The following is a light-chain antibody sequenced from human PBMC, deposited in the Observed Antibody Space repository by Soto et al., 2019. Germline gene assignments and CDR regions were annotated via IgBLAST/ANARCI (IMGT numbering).Light chain of an antibody. J-gene: IGLJ1*01. CDR2: GNG. Sequence: QLALTQPPSVSGAPGQRVTISCTGSSSNIGAGYDVHWYQQLPGTAPKLLIYGNGNRPSGVPDRFSGSKSGTSASLAITGLQAEDEADYYCQSYDSSLSGSEVFGTGTKLTVL. V-gene: IGLV1-40*01. CDR3: QSYDSSLSGSEV. CDR1: SSNIGAGYD.